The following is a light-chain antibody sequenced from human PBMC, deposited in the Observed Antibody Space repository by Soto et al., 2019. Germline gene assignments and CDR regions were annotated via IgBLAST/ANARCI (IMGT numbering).Light chain of an antibody. CDR1: QSVSNF. CDR3: QQRSNWPIT. Sequence: EIVLTHSPGTLSLSPGKRATLSSRASQSVSNFLAWYQQKPGQAPRLLIYDTSNRATGIPARFSGSGSGTDFTLTINNLDPEDFAVYYCQQRSNWPITFGQGTRLEIK. J-gene: IGKJ5*01. V-gene: IGKV3-11*01. CDR2: DTS.